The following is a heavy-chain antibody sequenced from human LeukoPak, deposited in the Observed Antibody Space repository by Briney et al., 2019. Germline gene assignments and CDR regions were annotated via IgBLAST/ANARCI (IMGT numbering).Heavy chain of an antibody. CDR1: GFTFSSYS. J-gene: IGHJ4*02. CDR2: IKQDGSEK. Sequence: GGSLRLSCAASGFTFSSYSMNWVRQAPGKGREWVANIKQDGSEKYYVDSVKGRFTISRDNTNNSLYLQMNSLRPEDTAVYYCAKGIQGWFGELYYFDYWGQGTLVTVSS. V-gene: IGHV3-7*03. D-gene: IGHD3-10*01. CDR3: AKGIQGWFGELYYFDY.